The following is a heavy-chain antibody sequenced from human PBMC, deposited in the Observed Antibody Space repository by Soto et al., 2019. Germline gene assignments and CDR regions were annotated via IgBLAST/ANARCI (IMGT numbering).Heavy chain of an antibody. CDR1: SGSFNNDY. Sequence: PSQTLSLTFTISSGSFNNDYYWSCIRQPPGKGLEWIGYVYYSGTTNYNPFLKSRVTLSLDKSKNQFSLKLSSVTAADTAVYYCARLIGYGSRTSGYNLDYWGQGTLVTVSS. V-gene: IGHV4-59*08. J-gene: IGHJ4*02. CDR2: VYYSGTT. CDR3: ARLIGYGSRTSGYNLDY. D-gene: IGHD2-2*02.